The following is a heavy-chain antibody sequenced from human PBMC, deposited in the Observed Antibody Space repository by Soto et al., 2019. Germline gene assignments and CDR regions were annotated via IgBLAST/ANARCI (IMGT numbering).Heavy chain of an antibody. CDR3: ARVSSSPD. Sequence: ASVTVSCHASEYTFTGSYVHWVRQAPGQRLEWMGWINAGNGNTKYSQKFQGRVTITRDTSASTAYMELSSLRSEDTAVYYCARVSSSPDWGQGTLVTVSS. J-gene: IGHJ4*02. D-gene: IGHD6-13*01. CDR2: INAGNGNT. V-gene: IGHV1-3*01. CDR1: EYTFTGSY.